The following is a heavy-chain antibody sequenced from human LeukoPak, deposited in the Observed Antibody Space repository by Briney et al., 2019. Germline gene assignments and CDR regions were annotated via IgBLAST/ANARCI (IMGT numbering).Heavy chain of an antibody. CDR1: GFTVSSNY. Sequence: GGSLRLSCAASGFTVSSNYMSWVRQAPGKGLEGVSVIYSGGSTYYADSVKGRFTISRDNSKNTLYLQMNSLRAEDTAVYYCARVTDYDFWSGYLYWGQGTLVTVSS. CDR2: IYSGGST. V-gene: IGHV3-66*02. J-gene: IGHJ4*02. CDR3: ARVTDYDFWSGYLY. D-gene: IGHD3-3*01.